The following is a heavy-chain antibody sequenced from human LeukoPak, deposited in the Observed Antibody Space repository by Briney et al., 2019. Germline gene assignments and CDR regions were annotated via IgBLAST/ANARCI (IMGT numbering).Heavy chain of an antibody. V-gene: IGHV4-34*01. CDR3: ARAGRGRWELPHYFDY. J-gene: IGHJ4*02. D-gene: IGHD1-26*01. CDR2: INHSGST. Sequence: SETLSLTCAVYGGSFSGYYWSWIRQPPGKGLEWIGEINHSGSTNYNPSLKSGVTISVDTSKNQFSLKLSSVTAADTTVYYCARAGRGRWELPHYFDYWGQGTLVTVSS. CDR1: GGSFSGYY.